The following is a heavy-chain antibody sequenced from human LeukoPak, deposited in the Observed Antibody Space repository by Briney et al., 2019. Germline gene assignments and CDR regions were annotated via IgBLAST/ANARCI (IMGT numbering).Heavy chain of an antibody. J-gene: IGHJ4*02. D-gene: IGHD6-19*01. CDR2: ISAYNGNT. CDR3: ARVGLVRGSSGWYEEGYFDY. Sequence: ASVKVSCKASGYTFTSYGISWVRQAPGQGLEWMGWISAYNGNTNYAQKLQGRVTMTTDTSTSTAYMELRSLRSDDTAVYYCARVGLVRGSSGWYEEGYFDYWGQGTLVTVSS. CDR1: GYTFTSYG. V-gene: IGHV1-18*01.